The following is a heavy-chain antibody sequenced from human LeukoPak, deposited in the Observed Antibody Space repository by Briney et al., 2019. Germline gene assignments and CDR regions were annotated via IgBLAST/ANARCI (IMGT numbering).Heavy chain of an antibody. CDR1: GSTFSSYA. J-gene: IGHJ5*02. V-gene: IGHV1-69*13. CDR2: IIPIFGTA. Sequence: ASVKVSCKASGSTFSSYAISRVRQAPGQGLEWMGGIIPIFGTANYAQKFQGRVTITADESTSTAYMELSSLRSEDTAVYYCARDTRPFAGFDPWGQGTLVTVSS. CDR3: ARDTRPFAGFDP. D-gene: IGHD3-3*02.